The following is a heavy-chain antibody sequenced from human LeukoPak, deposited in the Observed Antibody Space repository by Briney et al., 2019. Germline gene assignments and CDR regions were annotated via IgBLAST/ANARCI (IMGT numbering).Heavy chain of an antibody. D-gene: IGHD2-2*01. CDR1: GGSISSYY. V-gene: IGHV4-4*07. Sequence: SETLSLTCTVSGGSISSYYWSWIRQPAGKGLEWIGRIYTSGSTNYNPSLKSRVTMSVDTSRNQFSLKLSSVTAADTAVYYCARARYGGYCRSTSCPYYYYGMDVWGQGTTVTVSS. CDR2: IYTSGST. CDR3: ARARYGGYCRSTSCPYYYYGMDV. J-gene: IGHJ6*02.